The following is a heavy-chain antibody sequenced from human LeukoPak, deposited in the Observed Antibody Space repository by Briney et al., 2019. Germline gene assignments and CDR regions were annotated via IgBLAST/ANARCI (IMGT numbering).Heavy chain of an antibody. J-gene: IGHJ3*02. CDR2: INHSGST. CDR3: ASAGQWLVRDAFDI. D-gene: IGHD6-19*01. V-gene: IGHV4-34*01. CDR1: GGSFSGYY. Sequence: PSETLSLTCAVYGGSFSGYYWSWIRQPPGKGLEWIGEINHSGSTNYNPSLKSRVTISVDTSKNQFSLKLSSVTAADTAVYYCASAGQWLVRDAFDIWGQGTMVTVSS.